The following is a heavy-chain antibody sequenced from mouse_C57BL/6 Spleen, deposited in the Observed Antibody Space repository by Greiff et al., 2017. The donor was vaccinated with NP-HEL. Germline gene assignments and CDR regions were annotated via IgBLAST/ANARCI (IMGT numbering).Heavy chain of an antibody. CDR3: ARRGVLLLHGDAMDY. CDR1: GYTFTSYW. Sequence: QVQLQQPGAELVMPGASVKLSCKASGYTFTSYWMHWVKQRPGQGLEWIGEIDPSDSYTNYNQKFKGKSTLTVDKSSSTAYMQLSSLTSEDSAVYYCARRGVLLLHGDAMDYWGQGTSVTVSS. J-gene: IGHJ4*01. CDR2: IDPSDSYT. V-gene: IGHV1-69*01. D-gene: IGHD1-1*01.